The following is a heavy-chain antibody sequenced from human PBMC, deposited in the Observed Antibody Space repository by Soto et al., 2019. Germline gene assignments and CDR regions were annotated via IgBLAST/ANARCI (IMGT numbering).Heavy chain of an antibody. CDR2: INPSGGST. D-gene: IGHD3-10*01. J-gene: IGHJ6*02. Sequence: ASVKVSCKASGYTFTSYYMHWVRQAPGQGLEWMGIINPSGGSTSYAQKFQGRVTMTRDTSTSTVYMELGSLRSEDTAVYYCARDRTMRRLNYYGSPDYGMDVWGQGTTVTVSS. CDR3: ARDRTMRRLNYYGSPDYGMDV. CDR1: GYTFTSYY. V-gene: IGHV1-46*01.